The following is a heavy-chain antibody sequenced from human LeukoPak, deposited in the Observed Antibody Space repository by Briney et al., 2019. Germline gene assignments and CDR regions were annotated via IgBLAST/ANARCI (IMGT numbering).Heavy chain of an antibody. V-gene: IGHV3-9*01. J-gene: IGHJ6*02. Sequence: PGRSLRLSCAASGFTFDDYATHWVRQAPGKGLEWVSGISWNSGSIGYADSVKGRFTISRDNAKNSLYLQMNSLRAEDTALYYCAKDMAVAGNYYYYGMDVWGQGTTVTVSS. CDR3: AKDMAVAGNYYYYGMDV. CDR2: ISWNSGSI. CDR1: GFTFDDYA. D-gene: IGHD6-19*01.